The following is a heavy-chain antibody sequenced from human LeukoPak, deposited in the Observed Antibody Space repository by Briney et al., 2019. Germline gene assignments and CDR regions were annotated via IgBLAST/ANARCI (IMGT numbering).Heavy chain of an antibody. J-gene: IGHJ4*02. CDR1: GGTFSSYA. V-gene: IGHV1-69*13. CDR2: IIPIFGTA. D-gene: IGHD2-2*02. CDR3: AREVAILSYFDY. Sequence: SVKVSCKASGGTFSSYAISWVRQAPGQGLEWMGGIIPIFGTANYAQKFQGRVTITADESTSTAYMELSSLRSEDTAVYYCAREVAILSYFDYWGQGTLVTVSS.